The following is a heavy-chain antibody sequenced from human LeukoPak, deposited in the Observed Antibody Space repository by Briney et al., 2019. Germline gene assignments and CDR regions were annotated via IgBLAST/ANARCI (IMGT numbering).Heavy chain of an antibody. CDR3: ASPGIVVVPAALSPGRTFDY. Sequence: SETLSLTCAVYGGSFSGYYWSWIRQPPGKGLEWIGEINHSGSTNYNPSLKSRVTISVDTSKNQFSLKLSSVTAADTAVYYCASPGIVVVPAALSPGRTFDYWGQGILVTVSS. CDR1: GGSFSGYY. V-gene: IGHV4-34*01. J-gene: IGHJ4*02. CDR2: INHSGST. D-gene: IGHD2-2*01.